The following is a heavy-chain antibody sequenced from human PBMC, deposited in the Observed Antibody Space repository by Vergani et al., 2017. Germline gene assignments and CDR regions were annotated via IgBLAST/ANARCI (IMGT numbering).Heavy chain of an antibody. V-gene: IGHV3-53*01. CDR2: IYSGGST. D-gene: IGHD2-21*01. CDR3: ARVIREMKAIEAIYYYYYMDV. CDR1: GFTVSSNY. Sequence: EVQLVESGGGLIQPGGSLRLSCAASGFTVSSNYMSWVRQAPGKGLEWVSVIYSGGSTYYADSVKGRFTISRDNSKNTLYLQMNSLRAEDTAVYYCARVIREMKAIEAIYYYYYMDVWGKGP. J-gene: IGHJ6*03.